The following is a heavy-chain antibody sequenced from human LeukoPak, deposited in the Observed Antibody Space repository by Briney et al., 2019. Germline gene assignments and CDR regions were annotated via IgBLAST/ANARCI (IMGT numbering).Heavy chain of an antibody. D-gene: IGHD2-21*02. Sequence: GGSLRLSCAASGFTFSSYAMSWVRQAPGKGLEWVSAISGSGGSTYYADSVKGRFTISRGNSKNTLYLQMNSLRAEDTAVYYCAKDRVVTATPNWFDPWGQGTLVTVSS. CDR2: ISGSGGST. CDR3: AKDRVVTATPNWFDP. V-gene: IGHV3-23*01. J-gene: IGHJ5*02. CDR1: GFTFSSYA.